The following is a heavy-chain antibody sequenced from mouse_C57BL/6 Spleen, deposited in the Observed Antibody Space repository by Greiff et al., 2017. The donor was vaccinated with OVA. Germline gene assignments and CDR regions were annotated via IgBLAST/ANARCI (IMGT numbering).Heavy chain of an antibody. J-gene: IGHJ2*01. V-gene: IGHV5-17*01. CDR1: GFTFSDYG. Sequence: EVQLKESGGGLVKPGGSLKLSCAASGFTFSDYGMHWVRQAPEKGLEWVAYISSGSSTIYYADTVKGRFTISRDNAKNTLFLQMTSLRSEDTAMYYCAYGNWGYWGQGTTLTVSS. CDR2: ISSGSSTI. CDR3: AYGNWGY. D-gene: IGHD2-1*01.